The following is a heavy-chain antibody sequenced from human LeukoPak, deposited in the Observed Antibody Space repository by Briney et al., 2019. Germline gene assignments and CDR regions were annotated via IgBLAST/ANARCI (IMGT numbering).Heavy chain of an antibody. V-gene: IGHV1-46*01. CDR3: ARDLHCGGDCYYT. D-gene: IGHD2-21*02. J-gene: IGHJ5*02. CDR2: INPSGGRP. Sequence: ASVKVSCKASGYTFTSYYIHWVRQAPGQGLEWMGLINPSGGRPSCAQKFQGRVTMTRDTSTSTVYMELSSLRSDDTAVYYCARDLHCGGDCYYTWGQGTLVTVSS. CDR1: GYTFTSYY.